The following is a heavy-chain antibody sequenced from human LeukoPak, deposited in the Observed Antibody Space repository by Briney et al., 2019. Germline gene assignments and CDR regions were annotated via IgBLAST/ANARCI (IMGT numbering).Heavy chain of an antibody. V-gene: IGHV4-34*01. CDR3: ARGNYDILTGYLY. CDR1: VGFFSGYY. Sequence: PSETLSLTCAVYVGFFSGYYWSWIRQPPGKGREGIGEINHSGSTNYNPSLKSRVTISVDTSKNQFSLKLSSVTAADTAVYYCARGNYDILTGYLYWGQGTLVTVSS. J-gene: IGHJ4*02. D-gene: IGHD3-9*01. CDR2: INHSGST.